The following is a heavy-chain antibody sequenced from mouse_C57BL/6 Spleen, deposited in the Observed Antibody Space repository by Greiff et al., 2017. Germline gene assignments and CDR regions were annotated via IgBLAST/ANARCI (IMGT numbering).Heavy chain of an antibody. D-gene: IGHD1-1*01. CDR2: FHPNSGST. V-gene: IGHV1-64*01. J-gene: IGHJ1*03. CDR3: ARVSNWYFDV. CDR1: GYTFTSYW. Sequence: QVQLKQPGAELVKPGASVKLSCKASGYTFTSYWMHWVKQRPGQGLEWIGMFHPNSGSTNYNEKFKSKATLTVDKSSSTAYMQLSSLTSEDSAVYYCARVSNWYFDVWGTGTTVTVSS.